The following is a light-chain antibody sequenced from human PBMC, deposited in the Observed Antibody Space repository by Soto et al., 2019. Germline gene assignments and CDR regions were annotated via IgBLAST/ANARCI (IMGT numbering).Light chain of an antibody. V-gene: IGLV2-8*01. CDR2: EVS. CDR1: SSDVGNYKY. Sequence: QSALTQSPSASGSPGQSVTISCTGTSSDVGNYKYVSWYQQHPGKAPKLMIYEVSKRPSGVPDRFSGSKSGNTASLTVSGLQVEEEADYYCSSYAGSNLWVFGGGTKLTGL. CDR3: SSYAGSNLWV. J-gene: IGLJ3*02.